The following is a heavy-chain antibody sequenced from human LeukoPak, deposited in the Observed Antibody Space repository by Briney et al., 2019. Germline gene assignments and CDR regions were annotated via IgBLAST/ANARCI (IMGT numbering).Heavy chain of an antibody. CDR3: AEDIRPGIAAAVTYYYYGMDV. J-gene: IGHJ6*02. CDR1: GFTFDDYA. D-gene: IGHD6-13*01. V-gene: IGHV3-43*02. CDR2: ISGDGGST. Sequence: GGSLRLSCAASGFTFDDYAMHWVRQAPGKGLEWVSLISGDGGSTYYADSVKGRFTISRDNSKNSLYLQMNSLRTEDTALYYCAEDIRPGIAAAVTYYYYGMDVWGQGTTVTVSS.